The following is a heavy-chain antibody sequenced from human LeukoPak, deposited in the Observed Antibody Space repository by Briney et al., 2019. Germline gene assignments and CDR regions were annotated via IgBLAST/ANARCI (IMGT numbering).Heavy chain of an antibody. Sequence: SETLSLTCTVSGGSISSSSYYWGWIRQPPGKGLEWIGSIYYSGSTYYNPSLKSRVTISVDTSKNQFSLKLSSVTAADTAVYYCARHKGITPTFGYWGQGTLVTVSS. D-gene: IGHD1-20*01. CDR2: IYYSGST. CDR1: GGSISSSSYY. CDR3: ARHKGITPTFGY. V-gene: IGHV4-39*01. J-gene: IGHJ4*02.